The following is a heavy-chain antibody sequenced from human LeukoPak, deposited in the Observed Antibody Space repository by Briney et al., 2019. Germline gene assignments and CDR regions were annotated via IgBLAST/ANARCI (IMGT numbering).Heavy chain of an antibody. D-gene: IGHD3-22*01. CDR2: INHSGST. V-gene: IGHV4-34*01. CDR1: GGSFSGYY. J-gene: IGHJ4*02. Sequence: SETLSLTCAVYGGSFSGYYWSWIRQPPGKGLEWIGEINHSGSTNYNPSLKSRVTMSVDTSKNQFSLKLSSVTAADTAVYYCARDAYYYDSSGYYRFDYWGQGTLVTVSS. CDR3: ARDAYYYDSSGYYRFDY.